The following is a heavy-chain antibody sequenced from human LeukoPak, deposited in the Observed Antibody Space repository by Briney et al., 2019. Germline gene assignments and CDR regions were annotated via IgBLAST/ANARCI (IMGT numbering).Heavy chain of an antibody. CDR1: GFTFSSYG. Sequence: GGSLRLSCAASGFTFSSYGMPWVRQAPGKGLEWVAVIWYDGSNKYYADSVKGRFTISRDNSKNTLYLQMNSLRAEDTAVYYCARGPRASDAFDIWGQGTMVTVSS. CDR3: ARGPRASDAFDI. CDR2: IWYDGSNK. V-gene: IGHV3-33*01. J-gene: IGHJ3*02.